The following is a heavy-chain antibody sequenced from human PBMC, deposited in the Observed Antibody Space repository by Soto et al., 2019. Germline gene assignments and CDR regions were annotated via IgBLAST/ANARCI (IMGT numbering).Heavy chain of an antibody. CDR3: ARGPGGSGWYFGDY. Sequence: GGSLRLSCVVSGFTFSTYSMNWVRQAPGKGLEWVSYISRSSGTIYYADSVKGRFTISRDNAKNSLYLQMNSLRAEDTAVYYCARGPGGSGWYFGDYWGQGAPVTVSS. V-gene: IGHV3-48*01. J-gene: IGHJ4*02. CDR1: GFTFSTYS. D-gene: IGHD6-19*01. CDR2: ISRSSGTI.